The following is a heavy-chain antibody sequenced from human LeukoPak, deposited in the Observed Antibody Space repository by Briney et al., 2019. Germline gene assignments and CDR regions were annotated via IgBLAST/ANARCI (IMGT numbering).Heavy chain of an antibody. J-gene: IGHJ4*02. CDR3: ARANLAAAYY. D-gene: IGHD6-13*01. CDR1: GGSISNHY. V-gene: IGHV4-4*07. Sequence: PSETLSLTCIVSGGSISNHYWSWIRQSAGKGLEWIGHVYSSGNSNYNPSLKSRVSMSIDTSKNQFSLKLSSVTAADTAVYYCARANLAAAYYWGQGTLVTVSS. CDR2: VYSSGNS.